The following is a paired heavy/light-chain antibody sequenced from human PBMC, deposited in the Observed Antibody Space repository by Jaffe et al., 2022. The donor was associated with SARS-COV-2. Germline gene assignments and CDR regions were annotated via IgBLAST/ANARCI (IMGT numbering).Heavy chain of an antibody. CDR2: ISYSGST. CDR3: ARARDFDDYFAWGA. CDR1: GGFISSYH. D-gene: IGHD4-17*01. Sequence: QVQLQESGPGLMKPSETLSLTCTVSGGFISSYHWSWIRQPPGKGLEWIGYISYSGSTNYNPSLQSRATISVDTSKNQFSLKLYSVTPADTAVYYCARARDFDDYFAWGAWGQGTLVTVSS. V-gene: IGHV4-59*01. J-gene: IGHJ5*02.
Light chain of an antibody. CDR3: CSYAGSHTLI. J-gene: IGLJ2*01. CDR1: SSDVGGYNY. CDR2: DVS. V-gene: IGLV2-11*01. Sequence: QSALTQPRSVSGSPGQSVTISCTGTSSDVGGYNYVSWYQQHPGKAPKLMIYDVSKWPSGVPDRFSGFKSGNTASLTISGLQAEDEADYYCCSYAGSHTLIFGGGTKLTVL.